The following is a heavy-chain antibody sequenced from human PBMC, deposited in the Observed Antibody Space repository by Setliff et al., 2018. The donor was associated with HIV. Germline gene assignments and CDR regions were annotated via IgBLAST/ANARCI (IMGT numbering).Heavy chain of an antibody. Sequence: SETLSLTCTVSGASISSYYWSWIRQPPGKGLEWIGYIYSSGTTYYNSSLKSRVTISLHTSKNQFSLKLSSVTAADTAMYYCAKSYGSGWSADTFDIWGQGRMVTVSS. J-gene: IGHJ3*02. D-gene: IGHD6-19*01. CDR3: AKSYGSGWSADTFDI. CDR2: IYSSGTT. CDR1: GASISSYY. V-gene: IGHV4-59*08.